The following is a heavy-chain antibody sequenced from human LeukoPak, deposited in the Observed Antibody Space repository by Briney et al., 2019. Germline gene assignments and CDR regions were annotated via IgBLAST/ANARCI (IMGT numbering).Heavy chain of an antibody. D-gene: IGHD6-13*01. CDR2: IRSRSNSYAT. Sequence: TGGSLRLSCAASGFTFSGSAMHWVRQASGKGLEWVGHIRSRSNSYATAYAASVKGRFTISRDDSKNTAYLQMNSLKTEDTAVYYCTRSLTGYSSSWYPIDWGQGTLVTVSS. CDR1: GFTFSGSA. V-gene: IGHV3-73*01. J-gene: IGHJ4*02. CDR3: TRSLTGYSSSWYPID.